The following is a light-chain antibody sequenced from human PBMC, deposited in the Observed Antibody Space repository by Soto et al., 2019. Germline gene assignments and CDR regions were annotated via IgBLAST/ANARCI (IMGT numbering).Light chain of an antibody. J-gene: IGLJ1*01. CDR3: SSYSRDSIPV. V-gene: IGLV2-14*01. Sequence: QSALTQPASVSGSPGQSITISCTGTYRDVGGYNFISWYQHHPGKAPKLILYGVTNRPSGVSNRFSGSKSGDTASLTISGLQAEDEADYYCSSYSRDSIPVFGTGTKLTVL. CDR1: YRDVGGYNF. CDR2: GVT.